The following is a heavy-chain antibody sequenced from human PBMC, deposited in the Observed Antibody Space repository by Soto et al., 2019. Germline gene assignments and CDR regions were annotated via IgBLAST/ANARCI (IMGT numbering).Heavy chain of an antibody. CDR2: IYYSGST. CDR1: GGSISSYY. V-gene: IGHV4-59*01. D-gene: IGHD3-22*01. J-gene: IGHJ6*02. CDR3: AGTYYYDSSRGMDV. Sequence: SLTCTVSGGSISSYYWSWIRQPPGKGLEWIGYIYYSGSTNYNPSLKSRVTISVDTSKNQFSLKLSSVTAADTAVYYCAGTYYYDSSRGMDVWGQGTTVTVSS.